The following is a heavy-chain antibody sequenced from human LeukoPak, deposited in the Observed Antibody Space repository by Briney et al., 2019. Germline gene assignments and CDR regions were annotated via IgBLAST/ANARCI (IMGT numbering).Heavy chain of an antibody. D-gene: IGHD5-24*01. CDR2: INHSGST. V-gene: IGHV4-34*01. Sequence: PSETLSLTCAVYGGSFSGYYWSWIRQPPGKGLEWIGEINHSGSTNYNPSLKSRVTISVDTSKNQFSLKLSSVTAADTAVYYCAGSDGYWGQRTLVTVSS. CDR1: GGSFSGYY. CDR3: AGSDGY. J-gene: IGHJ4*02.